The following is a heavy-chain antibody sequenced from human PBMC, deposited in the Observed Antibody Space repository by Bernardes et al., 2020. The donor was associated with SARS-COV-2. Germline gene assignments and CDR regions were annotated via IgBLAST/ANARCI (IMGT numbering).Heavy chain of an antibody. J-gene: IGHJ6*02. CDR1: GFTFSSYA. CDR3: AFGRSSWYFGYYYGMDV. D-gene: IGHD6-13*01. CDR2: ISGSGGST. V-gene: IGHV3-23*01. Sequence: GGSLRLSCAASGFTFSSYAMSWVRQAPGKGLEWVSAISGSGGSTYYADSVKGRFTISRDNSKNTLYLQMNSLRAEDTAVYYCAFGRSSWYFGYYYGMDVWGQGTTVTVSS.